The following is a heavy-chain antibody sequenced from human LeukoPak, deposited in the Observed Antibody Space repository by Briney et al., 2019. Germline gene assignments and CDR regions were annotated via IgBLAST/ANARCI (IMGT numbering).Heavy chain of an antibody. Sequence: GGSLRLSCAGSGFSFSTYVMTWVRQAPGKGLEWVSTVSNSGASAYYADSVKGRFTISRDNSKNTLYLQMNSLRAEDTAVCYCAKNLEVFTVYYFDYWGQGTLVTVSS. V-gene: IGHV3-23*01. J-gene: IGHJ4*02. CDR3: AKNLEVFTVYYFDY. CDR2: VSNSGASA. D-gene: IGHD2-8*01. CDR1: GFSFSTYV.